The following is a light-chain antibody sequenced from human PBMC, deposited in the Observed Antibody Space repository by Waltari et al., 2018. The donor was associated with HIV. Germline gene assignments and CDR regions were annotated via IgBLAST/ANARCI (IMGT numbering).Light chain of an antibody. CDR2: WAS. V-gene: IGKV4-1*01. J-gene: IGKJ2*01. CDR1: QSVQYKSEKNY. Sequence: DIVMTQSPDSLAVSLGERVNIRCRSSQSVQYKSEKNYVSWYQQKPGQSPSVVIYWASTRESGVPDRFSGSGSGADFTLTISNVQAEDVAIYYCQQSFATPYTFGQGTKLEI. CDR3: QQSFATPYT.